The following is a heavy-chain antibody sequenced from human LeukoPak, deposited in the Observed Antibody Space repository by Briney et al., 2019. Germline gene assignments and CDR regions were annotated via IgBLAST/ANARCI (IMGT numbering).Heavy chain of an antibody. CDR1: GITFSNYG. Sequence: GGSLRLSCAASGITFSNYGMSWVRQAPGKGLEWVSSISGTGENTYYADSVKGRFTISRDNSKNTLHLQMNSLRAEDTAVYYCATEVVVPGVGAIDVWGQGTMVTVSS. CDR2: ISGTGENT. D-gene: IGHD2-15*01. J-gene: IGHJ3*01. V-gene: IGHV3-23*01. CDR3: ATEVVVPGVGAIDV.